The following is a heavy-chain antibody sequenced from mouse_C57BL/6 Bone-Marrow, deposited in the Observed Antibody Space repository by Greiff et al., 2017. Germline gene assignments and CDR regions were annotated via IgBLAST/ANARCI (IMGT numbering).Heavy chain of an antibody. CDR2: IDPSDSYT. CDR1: GYTFTSYW. CDR3: ARRYSYYYYAMDY. Sequence: QVQLQQPGAELVMPGASVKLSCKASGYTFTSYWMHWVEQRPGQGLEWIGEIDPSDSYTNYNQKFKGKSTLTVDKSSSTAYMQLSSLTSEDSAVYYCARRYSYYYYAMDYWGQGTSVTVSS. D-gene: IGHD2-12*01. V-gene: IGHV1-69*01. J-gene: IGHJ4*01.